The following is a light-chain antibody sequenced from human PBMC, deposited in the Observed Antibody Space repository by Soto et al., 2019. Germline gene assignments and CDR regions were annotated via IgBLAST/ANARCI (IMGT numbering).Light chain of an antibody. J-gene: IGKJ2*01. CDR2: AAS. Sequence: DIQMTPSPSSLSASVGDRVTITCQASQGINEDLNWYQQKPGKAPKLLMYAASNLETGVPSRFSGRGSQTDFTFTISSLQPEDIASYYCQQYYSLPYTFGQGTKLEI. CDR1: QGINED. CDR3: QQYYSLPYT. V-gene: IGKV1-33*01.